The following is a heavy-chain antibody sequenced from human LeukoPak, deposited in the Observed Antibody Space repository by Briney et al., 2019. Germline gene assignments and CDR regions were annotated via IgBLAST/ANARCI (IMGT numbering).Heavy chain of an antibody. CDR1: GGTISRYY. CDR3: ARLTTVTTNYSDY. Sequence: PSETLSLSCTVSGGTISRYYWSWIRQPPGKGLEWIAYIDYSGSTNYNPSLKSRVTISVDTSKNQFSLKLSSVTAADTAVYYCARLTTVTTNYSDYWGQGTLVTVSS. V-gene: IGHV4-59*12. D-gene: IGHD4-17*01. CDR2: IDYSGST. J-gene: IGHJ4*02.